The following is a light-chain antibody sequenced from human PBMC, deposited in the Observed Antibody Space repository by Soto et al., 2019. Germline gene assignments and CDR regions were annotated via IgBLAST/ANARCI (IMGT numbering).Light chain of an antibody. V-gene: IGLV1-40*01. CDR1: NSNIGAGYD. CDR2: AYT. CDR3: QSYDSSFNGLI. J-gene: IGLJ2*01. Sequence: QSVLTQPPSVTGAPGQRVTISCTGTNSNIGAGYDVHWYQQFPGKAPKLLISAYTNRPSGIPDRFSGSKSGTSASLAITGLQAEDEDDFYCQSYDSSFNGLIFGVGTKLTVL.